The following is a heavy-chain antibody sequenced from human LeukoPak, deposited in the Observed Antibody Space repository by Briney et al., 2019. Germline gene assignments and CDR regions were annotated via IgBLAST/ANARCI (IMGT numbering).Heavy chain of an antibody. CDR1: GFTFSSYA. CDR3: ARGRDLDY. Sequence: GRSLRLSCAASGFTFSSYAMHWVRQAPGKGLEWVAVISYDGSNKYYADSVKGRFTISRDNSKNTLYLQMNSLRAEDTAVYYCARGRDLDYWGQGTLVTVSS. CDR2: ISYDGSNK. J-gene: IGHJ4*02. V-gene: IGHV3-30*04.